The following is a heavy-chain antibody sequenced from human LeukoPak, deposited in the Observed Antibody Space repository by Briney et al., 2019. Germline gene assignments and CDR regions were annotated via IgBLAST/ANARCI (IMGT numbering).Heavy chain of an antibody. D-gene: IGHD2-2*01. CDR2: IYYSGST. J-gene: IGHJ5*02. Sequence: PSETLSLTCTVSGGSISSYYWSWIRQPPGKGLEWIGYIYYSGSTNYNPSLKSRVTISVDTSKNQFSLKLSSVTAADTAVYYCARTVPAAYNWFDPWGQGTLVTVSS. V-gene: IGHV4-59*01. CDR3: ARTVPAAYNWFDP. CDR1: GGSISSYY.